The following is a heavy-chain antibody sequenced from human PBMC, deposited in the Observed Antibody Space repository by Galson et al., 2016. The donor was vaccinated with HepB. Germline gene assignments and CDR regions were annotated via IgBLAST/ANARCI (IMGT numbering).Heavy chain of an antibody. CDR1: GYSFTSYW. CDR3: ARAYNWDDEDSGLDV. D-gene: IGHD1-1*01. Sequence: QSGAEVKKPGESLRLSCKASGYSFTSYWIHWVRQMPGKGLEWMGAIDPTDSSTNYSPSFQGHVTLSADKSVNTAYLQWSNLKASDTATYYCARAYNWDDEDSGLDVWGQGTSVTVSS. J-gene: IGHJ6*02. CDR2: IDPTDSST. V-gene: IGHV5-10-1*01.